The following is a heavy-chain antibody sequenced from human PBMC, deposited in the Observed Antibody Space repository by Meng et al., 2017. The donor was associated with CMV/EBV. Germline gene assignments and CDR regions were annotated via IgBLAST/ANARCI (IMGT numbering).Heavy chain of an antibody. CDR3: AKDMGNPRGYYYGMDV. J-gene: IGHJ6*02. Sequence: GGSLRLSCAASGFTFSSYSMNWVRQAPGKGLEWVSYISSSSSTIYYADSVKGRFTISRDNSKNTLYLQMNSLRTEDTALYYCAKDMGNPRGYYYGMDVWGQGTTVTVSS. CDR1: GFTFSSYS. CDR2: ISSSSSTI. D-gene: IGHD7-27*01. V-gene: IGHV3-48*01.